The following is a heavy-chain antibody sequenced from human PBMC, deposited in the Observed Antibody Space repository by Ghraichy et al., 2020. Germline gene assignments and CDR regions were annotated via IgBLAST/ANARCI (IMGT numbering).Heavy chain of an antibody. V-gene: IGHV3-7*03. CDR1: GFTFSLYY. Sequence: GESLNISCVGSGFTFSLYYMSWLRQTPGKGLEWVANTNQDGSQKWYVDSVKGRFTISRDNAKNSLFLEMNSLRGEDTAVYYCGRDGDTSGYSDWGQGALVTVSS. D-gene: IGHD3-22*01. J-gene: IGHJ4*02. CDR2: TNQDGSQK. CDR3: GRDGDTSGYSD.